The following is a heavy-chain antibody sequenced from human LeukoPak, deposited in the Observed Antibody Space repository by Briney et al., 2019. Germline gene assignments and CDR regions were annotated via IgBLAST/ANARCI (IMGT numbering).Heavy chain of an antibody. J-gene: IGHJ3*02. D-gene: IGHD1-26*01. CDR1: GYTFTDYY. Sequence: ASVKVSCQGSGYTFTDYYMHWVQQAPGRRLDWVGLVDPEYGETINAKKFQGRVTISADTSTDTAYMELSSLRSEDTAVYYCALVGDTLGGAFDIWGEGTMGTVS. V-gene: IGHV1-69-2*01. CDR2: VDPEYGET. CDR3: ALVGDTLGGAFDI.